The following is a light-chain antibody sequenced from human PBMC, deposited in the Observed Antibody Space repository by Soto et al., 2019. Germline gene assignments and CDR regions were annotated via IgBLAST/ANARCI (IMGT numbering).Light chain of an antibody. J-gene: IGKJ4*01. CDR3: QRYNNGGPLT. CDR1: EGFSNY. Sequence: DIQMTQSPSSLSASIGDRVTITCRASEGFSNYLAWFQQKPWKAPSLLVYAASTVQSGVPSRFSGSGSGTECTLTINNLQPDDVATYYCQRYNNGGPLTFGGGTKVEIK. V-gene: IGKV1-27*01. CDR2: AAS.